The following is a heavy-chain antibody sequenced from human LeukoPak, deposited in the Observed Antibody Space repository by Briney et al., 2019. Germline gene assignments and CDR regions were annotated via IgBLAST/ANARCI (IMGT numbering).Heavy chain of an antibody. CDR3: ARGRPHGNDY. CDR2: IASDGSST. Sequence: GSLRLSCAASGFTFSSYWMNWVRQAPGKGLVWVSRIASDGSSTTYADSVKGRFSISRDNAKNTLYLQMNSLRVEDTAVYYCARGRPHGNDYWGQGTLVTVSS. D-gene: IGHD4-23*01. J-gene: IGHJ4*02. V-gene: IGHV3-74*01. CDR1: GFTFSSYW.